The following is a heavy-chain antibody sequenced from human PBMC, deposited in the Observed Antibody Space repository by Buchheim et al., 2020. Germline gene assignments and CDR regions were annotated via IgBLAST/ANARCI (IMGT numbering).Heavy chain of an antibody. D-gene: IGHD2-2*01. J-gene: IGHJ5*01. CDR2: IFYSGST. CDR1: GGSMSRYY. Sequence: QVQLQESGPGLVKPSETLSLTCTVSGGSMSRYYWSWMRQSPGKGLEWIWYIFYSGSTNYNPALKSRLTISVDMSNNQLSLKLNSVTAADTAVYYCARHRALGYCSSLNCYSFDPWGQGIL. V-gene: IGHV4-59*08. CDR3: ARHRALGYCSSLNCYSFDP.